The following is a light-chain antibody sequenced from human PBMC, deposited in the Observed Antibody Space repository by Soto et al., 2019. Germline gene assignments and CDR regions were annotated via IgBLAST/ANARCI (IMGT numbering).Light chain of an antibody. CDR1: QSFRCL. CDR2: YTY. Sequence: GLTQSPVTLSLSPWERATLSCMASQSFRCLLAWYQQKPGQAPRLLIYYTYNRATGIPPRFSGSGSGTDFTLTISSLEPEDSALYYCQQRHMWPITFGQGRRLEIK. V-gene: IGKV3-11*01. CDR3: QQRHMWPIT. J-gene: IGKJ5*01.